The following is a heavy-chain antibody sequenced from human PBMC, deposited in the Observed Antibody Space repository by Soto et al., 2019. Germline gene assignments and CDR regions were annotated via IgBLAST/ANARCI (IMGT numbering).Heavy chain of an antibody. J-gene: IGHJ4*02. Sequence: GSLRLSCAASGFTVSSNYMSWVRQAPGKGLEWVSVIYSGGSTYYADSVKGRFTISRDNSKNTLYLQMNSLRAEDTAVYYCASHRTPSRYYPDYYFDYWGQGTLVTVSS. V-gene: IGHV3-66*04. CDR3: ASHRTPSRYYPDYYFDY. CDR2: IYSGGST. D-gene: IGHD3-3*01. CDR1: GFTVSSNY.